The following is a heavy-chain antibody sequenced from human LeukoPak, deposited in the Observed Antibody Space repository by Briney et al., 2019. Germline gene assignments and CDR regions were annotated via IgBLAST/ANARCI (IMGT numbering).Heavy chain of an antibody. CDR3: AKGTFHYYDSSGYPPD. V-gene: IGHV3-23*01. D-gene: IGHD3-22*01. J-gene: IGHJ6*04. CDR1: GFTFTSYA. Sequence: GGSLRLSCAASGFTFTSYAMSWVRQAPGKGLEWVSAISGSGGSTYYADSVKGRFTISRDNSKNTLYLQMNSLRAEDTAVYYCAKGTFHYYDSSGYPPDWGKGTTVTVSS. CDR2: ISGSGGST.